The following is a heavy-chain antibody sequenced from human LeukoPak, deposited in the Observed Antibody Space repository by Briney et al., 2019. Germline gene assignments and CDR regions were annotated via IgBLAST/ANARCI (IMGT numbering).Heavy chain of an antibody. V-gene: IGHV1-46*01. CDR3: ARATDQEFDY. CDR2: IYPGGNYT. D-gene: IGHD2-2*01. Sequence: ASVKVSCKAAGYIFTSHFMHLVRQAPGQGLEWMGIIYPGGNYTNYAQKFHDRVTMTRDTSASTIYMELSSLKSEDTAVYYCARATDQEFDYWGQGTVVTVSS. CDR1: GYIFTSHF. J-gene: IGHJ4*02.